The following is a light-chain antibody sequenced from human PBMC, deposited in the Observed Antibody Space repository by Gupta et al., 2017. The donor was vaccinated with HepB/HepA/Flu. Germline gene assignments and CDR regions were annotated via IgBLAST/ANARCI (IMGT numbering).Light chain of an antibody. CDR3: RQRIQDPRN. CDR1: QSLLHTNGKTY. J-gene: IGKJ3*01. CDR2: EAS. V-gene: IGKV2D-29*01. Sequence: DIVMTPTPLSLSVTPGQPASISCKSSQSLLHTNGKTYLYWYLQKPGQPPQFLIYEASNRVSGVPDRFSGSGSGTDCTLKISRVEADDVGVYYCRQRIQDPRNFGHGTKVDIK.